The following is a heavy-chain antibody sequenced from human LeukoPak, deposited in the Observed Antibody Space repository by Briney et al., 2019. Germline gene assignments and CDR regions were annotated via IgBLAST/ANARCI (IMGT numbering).Heavy chain of an antibody. CDR3: ARDYDSSGDKGGFDY. V-gene: IGHV4-59*01. D-gene: IGHD3-22*01. J-gene: IGHJ4*02. Sequence: SETLSLTCTVSGGSISGYYWSWIRQPPGKGLEWIGFIYYSGSTNYNPSLKSRVTISVDTSKNQFSLRLSSVTAADTAVYYCARDYDSSGDKGGFDYWGQGTLVTVSS. CDR2: IYYSGST. CDR1: GGSISGYY.